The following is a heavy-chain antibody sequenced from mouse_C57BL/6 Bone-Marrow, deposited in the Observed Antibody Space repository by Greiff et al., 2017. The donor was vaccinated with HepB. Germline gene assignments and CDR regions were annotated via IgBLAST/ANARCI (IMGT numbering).Heavy chain of an antibody. CDR2: ISNGGGST. D-gene: IGHD3-2*02. CDR1: GFTFSDYY. J-gene: IGHJ3*01. V-gene: IGHV5-12*01. CDR3: ARHLDSSGYWFAY. Sequence: DVKLVESGGGLVQPGGSLKLSCAASGFTFSDYYMYWVRQTPEKRLEWVAYISNGGGSTYYPDTVKGRFTISRDNAKNTLYLQMSRLKSEDTAMYYCARHLDSSGYWFAYWGQGTLVTVSA.